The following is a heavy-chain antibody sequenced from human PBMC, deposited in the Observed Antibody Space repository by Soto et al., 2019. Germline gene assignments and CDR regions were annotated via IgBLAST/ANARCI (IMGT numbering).Heavy chain of an antibody. V-gene: IGHV4-59*01. CDR2: IYYSGST. J-gene: IGHJ6*02. CDR3: AREGQLRGGLRSRNYYGMDV. CDR1: GGSISSYY. D-gene: IGHD5-12*01. Sequence: SETLSLTCTVSGGSISSYYWSWIRQPPGKGLEWIGYIYYSGSTNYNPSLKSRVTISVDTSKNQFSLKLSSVTAADTAVYYCAREGQLRGGLRSRNYYGMDVWGQGTTVTVSS.